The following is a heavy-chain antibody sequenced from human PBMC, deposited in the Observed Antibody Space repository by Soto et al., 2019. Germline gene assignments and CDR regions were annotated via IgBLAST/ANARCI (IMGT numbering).Heavy chain of an antibody. CDR2: ITSRSDYI. CDR3: ASLTGGAF. D-gene: IGHD7-27*01. CDR1: GFTFSSYS. V-gene: IGHV3-21*01. J-gene: IGHJ4*02. Sequence: GGSLRLSCAASGFTFSSYSMNWVRQAPGKGLEWVSSITSRSDYIYYTDSVKGRFTISRDNAKNSLYLQMNSLRAEDTAVYSCASLTGGAFWGQGTLVTVSS.